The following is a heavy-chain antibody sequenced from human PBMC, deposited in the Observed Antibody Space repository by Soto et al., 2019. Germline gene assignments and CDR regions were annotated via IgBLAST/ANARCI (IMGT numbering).Heavy chain of an antibody. CDR3: AVYCRSSICPEAHHFALEV. D-gene: IGHD2-2*01. CDR1: AGSIRSSSDY. V-gene: IGHV4-39*07. Sequence: PSETLSLTCTVSAGSIRSSSDYWGWIRQPPGKGLEWIGRIYYGGITYYNPSLKSRVTSSVDTCKKQVSLKLSSESAQDTARYFCAVYCRSSICPEAHHFALEVWGQGTTVTVSS. CDR2: IYYGGIT. J-gene: IGHJ6*02.